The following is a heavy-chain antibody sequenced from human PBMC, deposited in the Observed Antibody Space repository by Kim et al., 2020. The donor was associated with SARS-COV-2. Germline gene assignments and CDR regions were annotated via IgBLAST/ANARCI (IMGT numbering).Heavy chain of an antibody. CDR2: ISSSSSTI. Sequence: GGSLRLSCAASGFTFSSYSMNWVRQAPGKGLEWVSYISSSSSTIYYADSVKGRFTISRDNAKNSLYLQMNSLRDEDTAVYYCARDLRWLQYLWAIDYWGQGTLVTVSS. J-gene: IGHJ4*02. D-gene: IGHD5-12*01. CDR3: ARDLRWLQYLWAIDY. CDR1: GFTFSSYS. V-gene: IGHV3-48*02.